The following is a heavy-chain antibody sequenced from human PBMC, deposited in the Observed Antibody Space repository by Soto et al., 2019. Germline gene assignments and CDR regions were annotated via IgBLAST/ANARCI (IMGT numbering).Heavy chain of an antibody. V-gene: IGHV1-24*01. CDR3: ATARLNIRWFDP. Sequence: VKXSCNVSGYTLTELSMHWVRQAPGKGLECMGVFDPEDGETIYAQKFQGRVTMTEDTSTDTAYMELSSLRSEDTAVYYCATARLNIRWFDPWGQGTLVTVSS. D-gene: IGHD2-2*02. J-gene: IGHJ5*02. CDR1: GYTLTELS. CDR2: FDPEDGET.